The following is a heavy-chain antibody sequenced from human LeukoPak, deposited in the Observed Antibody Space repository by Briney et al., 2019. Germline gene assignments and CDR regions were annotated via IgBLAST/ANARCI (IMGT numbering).Heavy chain of an antibody. V-gene: IGHV3-21*01. CDR3: ARDPGLTGNAFDI. Sequence: GGSLRLSCAASGFTFSSYSMNWVRQAPGKGLEWASSISSSSSYIYYADSVKGRFTISRDNAKNSLYLQMNSLRAEDTAVYYCARDPGLTGNAFDIWGQGTMVTVSS. CDR1: GFTFSSYS. CDR2: ISSSSSYI. J-gene: IGHJ3*02. D-gene: IGHD1-20*01.